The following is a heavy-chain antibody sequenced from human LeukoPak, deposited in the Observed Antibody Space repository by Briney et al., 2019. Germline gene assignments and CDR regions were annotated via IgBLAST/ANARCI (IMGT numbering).Heavy chain of an antibody. V-gene: IGHV4-4*07. CDR2: IYTSGGT. Sequence: SETLSLTCTVSGGSISSYYWSWIRQPAGKGLEWIGRIYTSGGTNYNPSLKSRVTISVDTSKNQFSPKLSSVTAADTAVYYCARHYYSSGSFDYWGQGTLVTVSS. CDR3: ARHYYSSGSFDY. D-gene: IGHD3-10*01. J-gene: IGHJ4*02. CDR1: GGSISSYY.